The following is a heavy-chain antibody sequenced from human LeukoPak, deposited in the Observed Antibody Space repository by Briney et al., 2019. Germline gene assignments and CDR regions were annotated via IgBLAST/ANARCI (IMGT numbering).Heavy chain of an antibody. Sequence: PSETLSLTCTVSGVSISNYYWSWIRQPPGKGLEWIGYIYYSGSTNYNPSLKSRVTISVDTSKNQFSLKLSSVTAADTAVYYCARGITTPGERAWFDPWGQGTLVTVSS. J-gene: IGHJ5*02. CDR3: ARGITTPGERAWFDP. D-gene: IGHD3-22*01. CDR1: GVSISNYY. CDR2: IYYSGST. V-gene: IGHV4-59*01.